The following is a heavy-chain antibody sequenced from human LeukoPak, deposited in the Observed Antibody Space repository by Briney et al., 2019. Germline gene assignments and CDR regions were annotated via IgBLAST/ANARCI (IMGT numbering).Heavy chain of an antibody. Sequence: SETLSLTCTVSGGSISSYYWSWIRQPPGKGLEWIGYIYYSGSTNYNPSLKSRVTISVDTSKNQFSLELSSVTAADTAVYYCARGYSSGWGNWFDPWGQGTLVTVSS. CDR1: GGSISSYY. V-gene: IGHV4-59*01. CDR3: ARGYSSGWGNWFDP. J-gene: IGHJ5*02. D-gene: IGHD6-19*01. CDR2: IYYSGST.